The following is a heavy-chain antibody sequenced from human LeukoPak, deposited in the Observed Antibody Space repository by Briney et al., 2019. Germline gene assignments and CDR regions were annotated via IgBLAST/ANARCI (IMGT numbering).Heavy chain of an antibody. CDR2: IYYSGST. D-gene: IGHD6-13*01. V-gene: IGHV4-39*01. CDR1: GGSISSSSYY. CDR3: ARRLAGTEDY. Sequence: SETLSLTCTVSGGSISSSSYYWGWIRQPPGKGLEWIGSIYYSGSTYYNPSLKSRVTISVDTSKNQFSLKLGSVTAADTAVYYWARRLAGTEDYWGQGTLVTVSS. J-gene: IGHJ4*02.